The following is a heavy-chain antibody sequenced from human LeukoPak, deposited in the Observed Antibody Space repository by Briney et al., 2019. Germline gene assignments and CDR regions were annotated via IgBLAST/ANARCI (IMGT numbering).Heavy chain of an antibody. Sequence: SETLSLTCTVSGGSISSGSYYWSWIRQPAGKGLEWIGRIYTSGSTNYNPSLKGRVTISVDTSKNQFSLKLSSVTAADTAVYYCARAVEAVAGTDYYYYMDVWGKGTTVTISS. J-gene: IGHJ6*03. CDR3: ARAVEAVAGTDYYYYMDV. CDR2: IYTSGST. V-gene: IGHV4-61*02. CDR1: GGSISSGSYY. D-gene: IGHD6-19*01.